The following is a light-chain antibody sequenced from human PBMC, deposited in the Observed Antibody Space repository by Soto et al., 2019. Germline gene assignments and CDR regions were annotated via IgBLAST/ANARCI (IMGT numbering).Light chain of an antibody. Sequence: EIVLTQSPGTLSLSPGERATLSCRASERLSSVYLAWYQQRPGQPPRLLIYGASNRATGIPDRFSGSGSGTDFTLIINRLEPEDVAIYCCQQYGGSPRITFGQGTRLEIK. J-gene: IGKJ5*01. V-gene: IGKV3-20*01. CDR3: QQYGGSPRIT. CDR1: ERLSSVY. CDR2: GAS.